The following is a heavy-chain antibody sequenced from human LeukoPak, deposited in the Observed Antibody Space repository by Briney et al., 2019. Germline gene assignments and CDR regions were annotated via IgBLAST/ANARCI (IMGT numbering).Heavy chain of an antibody. V-gene: IGHV4-39*01. CDR3: ATSHDTSTYHYYMDV. J-gene: IGHJ6*03. CDR1: GGSISSSSYY. CDR2: IYYSGST. D-gene: IGHD3-22*01. Sequence: PSETLSLTCTVSGGSISSSSYYWGWIRQPPGKGLEWIGSIYYSGSTYYNPSLKSRVTISVDTSKNQFSLKLSSVTAADTALYFCATSHDTSTYHYYMDVWGKGITVTVSS.